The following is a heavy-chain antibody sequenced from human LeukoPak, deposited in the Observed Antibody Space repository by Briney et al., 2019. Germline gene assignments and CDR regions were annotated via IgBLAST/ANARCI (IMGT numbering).Heavy chain of an antibody. Sequence: PSETLSLTCTVSGGSISSYYWSWIRQPPGKGLEWIGYIYYSGSTNYNPSLKSRVTISVDTSKNQFSLKLSSVTAADTAVYYCARETRFGPSDYWGQGTLVTVSS. V-gene: IGHV4-59*01. CDR1: GGSISSYY. CDR2: IYYSGST. J-gene: IGHJ4*02. D-gene: IGHD3-3*01. CDR3: ARETRFGPSDY.